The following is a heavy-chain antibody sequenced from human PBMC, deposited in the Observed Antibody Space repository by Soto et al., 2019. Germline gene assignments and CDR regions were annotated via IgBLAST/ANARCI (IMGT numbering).Heavy chain of an antibody. V-gene: IGHV4-59*03. Sequence: PSETLSLTCTVSGGSITNYYWSWIRQPPEKELEWIGFISYDGYTHYNPSLKSRLTMSLDRSKNQFPLHLNSVTVADTAIYYCAPSFGNAWYTYWGQGTQVTVSS. CDR3: APSFGNAWYTY. D-gene: IGHD3-16*01. J-gene: IGHJ4*02. CDR2: ISYDGYT. CDR1: GGSITNYY.